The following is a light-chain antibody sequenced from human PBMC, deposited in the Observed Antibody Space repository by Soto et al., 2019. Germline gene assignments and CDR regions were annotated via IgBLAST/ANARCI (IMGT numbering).Light chain of an antibody. CDR3: LQHHNYPWT. CDR2: AAS. V-gene: IGKV1-17*01. Sequence: DIQMTQSPSSLSASVGDRVTITCRASQDITNNLGWFQQKPGKAPKRLIYAASSLQSGVPSRFSGSGSGTEFTLTISSLQPEDFATYYCLQHHNYPWTFGQGTRWISN. J-gene: IGKJ1*01. CDR1: QDITNN.